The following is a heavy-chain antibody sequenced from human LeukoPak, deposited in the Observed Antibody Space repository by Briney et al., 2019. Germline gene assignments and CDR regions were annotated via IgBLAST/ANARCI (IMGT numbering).Heavy chain of an antibody. CDR1: GFTVSNNY. J-gene: IGHJ4*02. CDR2: IYGGGNT. CDR3: AKGPVGTLLWFGESLGY. Sequence: PGGSLRLSCAASGFTVSNNYMSWVRQAPGKGLEWVSVIYGGGNTYYADSVKGRFTISRDNSKNTLYLQMNSLRAEDTAVYYCAKGPVGTLLWFGESLGYWGQGTLVTVSS. V-gene: IGHV3-66*02. D-gene: IGHD3-10*01.